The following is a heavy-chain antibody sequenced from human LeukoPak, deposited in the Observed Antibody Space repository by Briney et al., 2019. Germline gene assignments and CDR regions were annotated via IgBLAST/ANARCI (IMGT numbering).Heavy chain of an antibody. V-gene: IGHV1-18*01. CDR3: AKDGGPAMVTNWDYYGMDV. J-gene: IGHJ6*04. D-gene: IGHD5-18*01. Sequence: ASVKVSCKASGYTFVDYGIGWVRQAPGQGGEWMGWISGHNDDTKYAQKFQDRVTLNTDTSPTTAYMELRSLRSDDTAVYYCAKDGGPAMVTNWDYYGMDVWGKGTTVIVSS. CDR2: ISGHNDDT. CDR1: GYTFVDYG.